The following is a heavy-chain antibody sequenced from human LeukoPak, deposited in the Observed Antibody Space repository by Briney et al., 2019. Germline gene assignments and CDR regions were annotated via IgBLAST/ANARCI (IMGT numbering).Heavy chain of an antibody. Sequence: SETLSLTCTVSGGSISSSSYYWGWIRQPPWKGLEWIGSIYYRGSTYYNPSLKSRVTISVDTSKNQFSLKLSSVTAADTAVYYCARRRSSITPIDYWGQETLVTVSS. CDR1: GGSISSSSYY. J-gene: IGHJ4*02. D-gene: IGHD6-13*01. CDR2: IYYRGST. CDR3: ARRRSSITPIDY. V-gene: IGHV4-39*01.